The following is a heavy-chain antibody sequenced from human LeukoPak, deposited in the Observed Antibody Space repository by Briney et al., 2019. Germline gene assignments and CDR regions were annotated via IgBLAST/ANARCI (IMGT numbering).Heavy chain of an antibody. V-gene: IGHV1-46*01. CDR2: INPSGGST. CDR3: ARDMVVVVTAGTFDY. Sequence: ASVKVSCKASGYTFTSYYMHWVRQAPGQGLEWMGIINPSGGSTSYAQKFQGRVTMTRDTSTSTVYMELSSLRSEDTAVYYRARDMVVVVTAGTFDYWGQGTLVTVSS. CDR1: GYTFTSYY. J-gene: IGHJ4*02. D-gene: IGHD2-21*02.